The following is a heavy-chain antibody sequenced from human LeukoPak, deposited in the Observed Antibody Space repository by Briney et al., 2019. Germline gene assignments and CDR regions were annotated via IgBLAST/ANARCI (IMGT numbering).Heavy chain of an antibody. CDR2: IYYSGST. Sequence: SETLSLTCTVSGGSISSYYWSWIRQPPGKGLEWIGYIYYSGSTNYNPSLKSRVTISVDTSKNQFSLKLSSVTAADTAVYYCARATAAAAGKARFDYWGQGTLVTVSS. CDR1: GGSISSYY. CDR3: ARATAAAAGKARFDY. J-gene: IGHJ4*02. D-gene: IGHD6-13*01. V-gene: IGHV4-59*08.